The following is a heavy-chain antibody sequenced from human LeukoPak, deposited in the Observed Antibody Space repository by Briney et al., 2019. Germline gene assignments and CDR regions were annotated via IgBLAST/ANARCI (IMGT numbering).Heavy chain of an antibody. CDR2: IKQDGSEK. Sequence: GGSLRLSCAASGFTFSSYWMSWVRQAPGKGLEWVANIKQDGSEKYYVDSVKGRFTISRDNAKNSLYLQMNSLRTGDTAVYYCAKSDFWSGYYPAPIDYWGQGTLVTVSS. CDR1: GFTFSSYW. V-gene: IGHV3-7*01. CDR3: AKSDFWSGYYPAPIDY. D-gene: IGHD3-3*01. J-gene: IGHJ4*02.